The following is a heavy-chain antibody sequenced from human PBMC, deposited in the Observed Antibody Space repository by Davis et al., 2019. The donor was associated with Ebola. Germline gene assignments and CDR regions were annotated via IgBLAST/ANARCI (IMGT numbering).Heavy chain of an antibody. V-gene: IGHV4-59*12. J-gene: IGHJ5*02. CDR3: ARGLWSGYYSDWFDP. CDR1: GGSISSYY. CDR2: IYYSGST. D-gene: IGHD3-3*01. Sequence: SETLSLTCTVSGGSISSYYWSWIRQPPGKGLEWIGSIYYSGSTNYNPSLKSRVTISVDTSKNQFSLKLSSVTAADTAVYYCARGLWSGYYSDWFDPWGQGTLVTVSS.